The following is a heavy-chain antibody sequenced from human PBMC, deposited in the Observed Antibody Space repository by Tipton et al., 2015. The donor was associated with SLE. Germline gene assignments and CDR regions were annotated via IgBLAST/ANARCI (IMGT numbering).Heavy chain of an antibody. D-gene: IGHD1-26*01. V-gene: IGHV3-30*02. CDR3: AKEGGY. CDR2: IRYDGSNK. Sequence: SLRLSCAASGFTFSDHYMDWVRQAPGKGLEWVAFIRYDGSNKYYADSVKGRFTISRDNSKNTLYLQMNSLRAEDTAVYYCAKEGGYWGQGTPVTVSS. CDR1: GFTFSDHY. J-gene: IGHJ4*02.